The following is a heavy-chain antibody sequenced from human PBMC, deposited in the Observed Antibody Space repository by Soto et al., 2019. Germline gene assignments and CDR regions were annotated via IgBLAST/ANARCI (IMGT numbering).Heavy chain of an antibody. CDR1: GYTFTSYG. D-gene: IGHD3-22*01. J-gene: IGHJ4*02. CDR3: ARHRFNYYDNTVYYYFDY. CDR2: ISGHNGIT. V-gene: IGHV1-18*04. Sequence: QVQLVQSGAEVKKPGASVKVSCKASGYTFTSYGISWVRQAPGQGPEWMGWISGHNGITNHPQSLQGRVTMTTDTSRNTAYMELRSLRSDDTAVYYCARHRFNYYDNTVYYYFDYWGQGTLVTVSS.